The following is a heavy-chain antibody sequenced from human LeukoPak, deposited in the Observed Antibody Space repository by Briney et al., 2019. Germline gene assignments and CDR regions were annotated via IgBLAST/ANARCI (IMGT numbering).Heavy chain of an antibody. CDR1: GFTFSDYY. CDR2: ISSSSSYT. CDR3: ARDLAAAGTFGFDP. Sequence: PGGSLRPSCAASGFTFSDYYMSWIRQAPGKGLEWVSYISSSSSYTNYADSVKGRFTISRDNAKNSVYLQMNSLRAEDTAVYYCARDLAAAGTFGFDPWGQGTLVTVSS. J-gene: IGHJ5*02. D-gene: IGHD6-13*01. V-gene: IGHV3-11*06.